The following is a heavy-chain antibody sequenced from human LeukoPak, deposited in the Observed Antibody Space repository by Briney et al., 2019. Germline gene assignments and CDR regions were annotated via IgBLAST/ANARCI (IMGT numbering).Heavy chain of an antibody. J-gene: IGHJ4*02. CDR1: GFTFDDYA. V-gene: IGHV3-9*03. D-gene: IGHD6-13*01. CDR3: AKKAGNADSFDY. Sequence: GGSLRLSCAASGFTFDDYAMHWVRQAPGKGLEWVSGISWNSGSIGYADSVKGRFTISRDNAKNSLYLQMNSLRAEDMSLYYCAKKAGNADSFDYWGQGTLVTVSS. CDR2: ISWNSGSI.